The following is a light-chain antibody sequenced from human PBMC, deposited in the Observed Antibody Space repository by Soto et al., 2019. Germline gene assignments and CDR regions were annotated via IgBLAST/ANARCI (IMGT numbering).Light chain of an antibody. CDR2: DAS. J-gene: IGKJ2*01. V-gene: IGKV3-11*01. CDR1: QSVGTY. CDR3: QQYGDWPPET. Sequence: EIVLTQSPATLSLSPGERATLSCRASQSVGTYLAWYQQKPGQAPRLLIYDASNRATGTPARFSGSGSGTDFTLTISSLEPEDFAVYYCQQYGDWPPETFGQGTKLEI.